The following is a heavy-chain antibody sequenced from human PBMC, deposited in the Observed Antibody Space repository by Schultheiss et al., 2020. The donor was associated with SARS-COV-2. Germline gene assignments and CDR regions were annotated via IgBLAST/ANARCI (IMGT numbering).Heavy chain of an antibody. Sequence: GGSLRLSCAASGFTFSSYEMNWVRQAPGKGLEWVSSISSSSSYIYYADSVKGRFTISRDNAKNSLYLQMNSLRAEDTAVYYCARAYSGIYFDYWGQGTLVTVSS. CDR2: ISSSSSYI. J-gene: IGHJ4*02. CDR1: GFTFSSYE. V-gene: IGHV3-21*04. CDR3: ARAYSGIYFDY. D-gene: IGHD1-26*01.